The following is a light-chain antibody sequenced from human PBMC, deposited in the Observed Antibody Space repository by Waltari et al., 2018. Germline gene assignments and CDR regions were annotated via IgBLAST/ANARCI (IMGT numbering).Light chain of an antibody. CDR2: NVT. CDR1: RSDVGGYDH. V-gene: IGLV2-8*01. CDR3: SSYAGTKIPFV. Sequence: QSALTQPPSASESPGHSFTISASRTRSDVGGYDHVSWYHHHPGKAPKLMIYNVTKRPSGVPDRFSGSKSGNTASLTVSGLQAEDEADYYCSSYAGTKIPFVFGTGTKVTVL. J-gene: IGLJ1*01.